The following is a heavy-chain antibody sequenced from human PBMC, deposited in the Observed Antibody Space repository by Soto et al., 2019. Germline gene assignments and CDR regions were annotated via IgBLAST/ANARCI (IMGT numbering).Heavy chain of an antibody. J-gene: IGHJ4*02. Sequence: GGSLRLSCAASGFTFSSYWMHWVRQAPGKGLVWVSRINSDGSSTSYADSVKGRFTISSSNAKNTLYLQMNSLRAEDTAVYYCARVGRDGSSSKEFDYWGQGTLVTVSS. CDR3: ARVGRDGSSSKEFDY. CDR2: INSDGSST. CDR1: GFTFSSYW. V-gene: IGHV3-74*01. D-gene: IGHD6-6*01.